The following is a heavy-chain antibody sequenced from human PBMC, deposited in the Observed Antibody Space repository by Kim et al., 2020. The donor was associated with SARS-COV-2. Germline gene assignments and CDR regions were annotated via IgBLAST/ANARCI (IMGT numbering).Heavy chain of an antibody. D-gene: IGHD6-13*01. CDR1: GFTFSDYY. Sequence: GGSLRLSCAASGFTFSDYYMSWIRQAPGKGLEWVSYISSSNSYTNYADSVKGRFTISRDNAKKSLYLQMDTLRAEDTAMYYCARVSEGGSSWYYFDYWG. J-gene: IGHJ4*01. CDR3: ARVSEGGSSWYYFDY. CDR2: ISSSNSYT. V-gene: IGHV3-11*05.